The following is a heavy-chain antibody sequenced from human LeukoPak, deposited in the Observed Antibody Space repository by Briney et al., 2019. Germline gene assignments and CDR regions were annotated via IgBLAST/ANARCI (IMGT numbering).Heavy chain of an antibody. V-gene: IGHV4-31*03. Sequence: SETLSLTCTVTGGSISSGSHYYQWIRQHPGKGLEWIGYIYYTGITSYNPSLKSRVTMSVDTSMNQVSLKVTSLTAADTAVYYCAASSGVTLGRFWGQGALVTVSS. D-gene: IGHD3-16*01. J-gene: IGHJ4*02. CDR3: AASSGVTLGRF. CDR2: IYYTGIT. CDR1: GGSISSGSHY.